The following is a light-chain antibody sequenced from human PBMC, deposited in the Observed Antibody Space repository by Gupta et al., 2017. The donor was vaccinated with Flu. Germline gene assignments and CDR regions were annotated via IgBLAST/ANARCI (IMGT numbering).Light chain of an antibody. CDR1: QSVSSY. CDR2: DAS. CDR3: QQRSNWPPG. J-gene: IGKJ4*01. Sequence: EIVLTQSPATLSLSPGERATLSCRASQSVSSYLAWYQQKPGQAPRLLIYDASNRATGIPARFSGSWSGTDFTLTIGSLEPEDFAVYYCQQRSNWPPGFGGGTKVEIK. V-gene: IGKV3-11*01.